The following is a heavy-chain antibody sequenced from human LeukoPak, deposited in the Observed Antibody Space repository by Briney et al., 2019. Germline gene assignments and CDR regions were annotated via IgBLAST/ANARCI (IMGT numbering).Heavy chain of an antibody. CDR1: GFTFNSFG. D-gene: IGHD6-19*01. CDR2: IWHDGSYK. Sequence: PGRSLRLSCAASGFTFNSFGMHWVRQAPGKGLEWVAIIWHDGSYKYYADSVKGRFTISRDNSKNTMYLQMNSLGAEDTAVYYCAKGHSPYSSGWNLQKHVDYWGQGTLVTVSS. CDR3: AKGHSPYSSGWNLQKHVDY. V-gene: IGHV3-33*06. J-gene: IGHJ4*02.